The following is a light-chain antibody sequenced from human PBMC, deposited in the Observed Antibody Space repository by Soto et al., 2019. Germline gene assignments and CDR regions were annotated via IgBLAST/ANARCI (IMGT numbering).Light chain of an antibody. CDR3: QQYYSWPRGT. CDR2: GVS. V-gene: IGKV3-20*01. CDR1: QIVSNNY. J-gene: IGKJ1*01. Sequence: EIVLTQSPVILSLSPGERATLSCRASQIVSNNYLAWYQKKPGQAPRLLIYGVSSRATGIPDRFSGSGSGTEFTLTISSLQSADFATYYCQQYYSWPRGTFGQGTKV.